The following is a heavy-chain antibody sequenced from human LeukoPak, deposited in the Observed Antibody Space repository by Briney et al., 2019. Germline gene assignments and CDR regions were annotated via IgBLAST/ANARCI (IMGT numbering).Heavy chain of an antibody. D-gene: IGHD4-17*01. CDR1: GFTFSSYA. CDR2: ISYDGSNK. J-gene: IGHJ5*02. Sequence: PGGSLRLSCAASGFTFSSYAMHWVRQAPGKGLGWVAVISYDGSNKYYADSVKGRFTISRDNSKNTLYLQMNSLRAEDTAVYYCARAPDYGDYVRWFDPWGQGTLVTVSS. CDR3: ARAPDYGDYVRWFDP. V-gene: IGHV3-30-3*01.